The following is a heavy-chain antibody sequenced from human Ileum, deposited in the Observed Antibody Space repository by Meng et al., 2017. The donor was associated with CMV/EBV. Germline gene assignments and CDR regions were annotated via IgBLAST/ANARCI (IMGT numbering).Heavy chain of an antibody. D-gene: IGHD6-13*01. Sequence: SGGSISNRPYYWVWIRQPPGKGLEWIGSLYYSGITYYNPSLKSRVSISVDTSKNQFSLKLSSVTAADTAIYYCARHDRRSSWHFFDYWGQGTLVTVSS. CDR2: LYYSGIT. J-gene: IGHJ4*02. CDR3: ARHDRRSSWHFFDY. CDR1: GGSISNRPYY. V-gene: IGHV4-39*01.